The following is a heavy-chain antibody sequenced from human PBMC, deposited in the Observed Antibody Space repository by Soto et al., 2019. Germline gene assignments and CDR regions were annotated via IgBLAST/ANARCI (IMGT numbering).Heavy chain of an antibody. CDR2: ISSDGRNE. V-gene: IGHV3-30*04. CDR3: ARGGTPYFDC. J-gene: IGHJ4*02. CDR1: GFTFSRDG. D-gene: IGHD1-1*01. Sequence: PGGSLRLSCVASGFTFSRDGVLWVRQAPGKGLEWVATISSDGRNEHYADSVQGRFTVSRDNSKNTLYLQMDSLRDEDTAVYYCARGGTPYFDCWGQGTLVTVSS.